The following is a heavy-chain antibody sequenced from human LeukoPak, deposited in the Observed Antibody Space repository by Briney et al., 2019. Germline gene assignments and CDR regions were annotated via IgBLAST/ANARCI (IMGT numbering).Heavy chain of an antibody. CDR1: GFTFSSYA. D-gene: IGHD2-2*01. J-gene: IGHJ4*02. CDR2: ISYDGSNK. Sequence: GGSLRLSCAASGFTFSSYAMHWVRQAPGKGLEWVAVISYDGSNKYYADSVKGRFTISRDNSKNTLYLQMNSLRAEDTAVYYCARSCRGSTSCYDDYWGQGTLVTVSS. CDR3: ARSCRGSTSCYDDY. V-gene: IGHV3-30*04.